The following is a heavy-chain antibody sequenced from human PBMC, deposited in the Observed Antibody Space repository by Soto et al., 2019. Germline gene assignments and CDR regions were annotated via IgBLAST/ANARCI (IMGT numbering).Heavy chain of an antibody. CDR3: AKSYYDILTGMDV. V-gene: IGHV3-23*01. J-gene: IGHJ6*02. Sequence: EVQLLESGGGLVQPGGSLRLSCAASGFTFSSYAMSWVRQAPGKGLEWVSAISGSGGSTYYAGSVKGRFTISRDNSKNTLYLQMNSLRAEDTAVYYCAKSYYDILTGMDVWGQGTTVTVSS. CDR2: ISGSGGST. D-gene: IGHD3-9*01. CDR1: GFTFSSYA.